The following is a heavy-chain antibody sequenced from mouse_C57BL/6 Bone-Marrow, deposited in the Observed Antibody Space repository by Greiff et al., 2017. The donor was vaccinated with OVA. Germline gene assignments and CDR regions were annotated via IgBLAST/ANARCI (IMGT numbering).Heavy chain of an antibody. CDR3: AREGLHYYAMDY. CDR2: ISYSGST. CDR1: GYSITSGYD. Sequence: EVQLVESGPGMVKPSQSLSLTCTVTGYSITSGYDWHWIRHFPGNKLEWMGYISYSGSTNYNPSLKSRISITHDTSKNHFFLKLNSVTTEDTATYYCAREGLHYYAMDYWGQGTSVTVSS. D-gene: IGHD2-13*01. J-gene: IGHJ4*01. V-gene: IGHV3-1*01.